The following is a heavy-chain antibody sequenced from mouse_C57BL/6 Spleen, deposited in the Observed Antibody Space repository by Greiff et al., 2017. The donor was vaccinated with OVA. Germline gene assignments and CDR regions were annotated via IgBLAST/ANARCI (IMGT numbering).Heavy chain of an antibody. CDR2: IWSDGST. CDR1: GFSLTSYG. CDR3: ARHSGSSHWYFDV. J-gene: IGHJ1*03. V-gene: IGHV2-6-1*01. Sequence: VQLQQSGPGLVAPSQSLSITCTVSGFSLTSYGVHWVRQPPGKGLEWLVVIWSDGSTTYNSALKSRLSISKDNSKSQVFLKMNSLQTDDTAMYYGARHSGSSHWYFDVWGTGTTVTVSS. D-gene: IGHD1-1*01.